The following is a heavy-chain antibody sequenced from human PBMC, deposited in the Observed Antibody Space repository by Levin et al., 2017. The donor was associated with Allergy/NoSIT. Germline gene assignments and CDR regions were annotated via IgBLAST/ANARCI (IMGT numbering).Heavy chain of an antibody. CDR2: VYFTGDT. J-gene: IGHJ6*03. D-gene: IGHD1-1*01. CDR1: GGSVTSYY. V-gene: IGHV4-59*02. Sequence: SETLSLTCTFSGGSVTSYYWSWIRQPPGKGLEWIGYVYFTGDTRYNPSLESRVTISLGTSPTEFTLRLTSVTAADTAVYYCVGWNDDGYYYYYMDVWGKGTTVTVSS. CDR3: VGWNDDGYYYYYMDV.